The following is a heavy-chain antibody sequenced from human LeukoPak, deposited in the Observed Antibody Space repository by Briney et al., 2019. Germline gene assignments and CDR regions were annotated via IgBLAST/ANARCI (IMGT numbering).Heavy chain of an antibody. CDR3: ARPGPGGDGFDI. D-gene: IGHD1-26*01. V-gene: IGHV1-8*01. Sequence: ASVKVSCKASGYGFTSFDINWMRQATGQGLEWMGWRSLHSANTGYAQRFQGRVTMTRDTSTNPAFLELSSLRSKDTALYYCARPGPGGDGFDIWGQGTKVTVSS. J-gene: IGHJ3*02. CDR2: RSLHSANT. CDR1: GYGFTSFD.